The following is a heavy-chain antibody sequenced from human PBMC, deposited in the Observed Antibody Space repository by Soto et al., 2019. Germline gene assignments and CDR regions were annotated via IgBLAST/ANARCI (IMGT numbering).Heavy chain of an antibody. Sequence: ASVKVSCKVSGYTLTELSMHWVRQAPGKGLEWMGGFDPEDGETIYAQKFQGRVTMTEDTSTDTAYMELSSLRSEDTAVYYCATDLMITFGGVIVGDLRGQGTLVTVSS. D-gene: IGHD3-16*02. J-gene: IGHJ3*01. CDR2: FDPEDGET. CDR1: GYTLTELS. CDR3: ATDLMITFGGVIVGDL. V-gene: IGHV1-24*01.